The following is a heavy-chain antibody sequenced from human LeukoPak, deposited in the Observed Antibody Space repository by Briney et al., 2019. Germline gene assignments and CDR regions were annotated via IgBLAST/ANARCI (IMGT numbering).Heavy chain of an antibody. CDR1: GFTFSSYG. V-gene: IGHV3-33*01. CDR3: ARERIILNDWLLWTVDY. D-gene: IGHD3-9*01. Sequence: GGSLRLSCAASGFTFSSYGMHWVRQAPGKGLEGVAVIWYDGSNKYYADSVKGRFTISRDNSKNTLYLQMNSLRAEDTAVYYCARERIILNDWLLWTVDYWGQGTLVTVSS. CDR2: IWYDGSNK. J-gene: IGHJ4*02.